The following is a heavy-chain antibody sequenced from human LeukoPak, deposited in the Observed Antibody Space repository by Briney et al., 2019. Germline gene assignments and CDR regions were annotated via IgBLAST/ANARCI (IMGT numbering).Heavy chain of an antibody. CDR3: TTLTGIVGATTGPVAFDI. Sequence: PGGSLRLSCAASGFTFSNAWMSWVRQAPGKGLEWVGRIKSKTDGGTTDYAAPVKGRFTISRDDSKNTLYLQMNSLKTEDTAVYYCTTLTGIVGATTGPVAFDIWGQGTMVTVSS. D-gene: IGHD1-26*01. V-gene: IGHV3-15*01. CDR2: IKSKTDGGTT. J-gene: IGHJ3*02. CDR1: GFTFSNAW.